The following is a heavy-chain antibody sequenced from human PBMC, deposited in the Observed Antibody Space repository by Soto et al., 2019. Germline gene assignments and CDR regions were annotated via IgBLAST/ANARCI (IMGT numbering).Heavy chain of an antibody. CDR2: ISYSGST. D-gene: IGHD2-2*01. J-gene: IGHJ4*02. CDR1: GGSVSSGGYY. CDR3: AREFPNCHSTSCYAEY. Sequence: QVQLQESGPGLVKPSQTLSLTCTVSGGSVSSGGYYWSWIRQHPGKGLEWIGYISYSGSTYYNPYLQSRLTISVDTSKNQFSLTLSSVTAADTAVYYCAREFPNCHSTSCYAEYWGLGTQVIVSS. V-gene: IGHV4-31*03.